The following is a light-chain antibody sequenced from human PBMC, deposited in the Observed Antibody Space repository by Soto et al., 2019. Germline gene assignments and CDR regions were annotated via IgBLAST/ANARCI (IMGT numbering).Light chain of an antibody. CDR2: DIT. V-gene: IGLV2-14*01. J-gene: IGLJ1*01. CDR3: VSFTTSRSYV. CDR1: SSHVGAYIY. Sequence: QSALTQPASVSGSPGQSITISCTGTSSHVGAYIYVSWYQQHPGKAPKLMIYDITNRPSGVSNRSSGSKSGNTASLTISGLQAEDEADYYCVSFTTSRSYVFGAGTKLTDL.